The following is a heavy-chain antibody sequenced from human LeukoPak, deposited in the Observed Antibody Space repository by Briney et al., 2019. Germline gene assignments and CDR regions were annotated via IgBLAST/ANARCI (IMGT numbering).Heavy chain of an antibody. CDR2: ISADNGNT. J-gene: IGHJ4*02. CDR3: ARDRYGVRSGSCDY. D-gene: IGHD1-26*01. Sequence: GASVKVSCTASGYTFTSYGISWVRQAPGQGLEWMGWISADNGNTNYAQKLQGRVTMTTDTSTSTAYMELRSLRSDDTAVYYCARDRYGVRSGSCDYWGQGTLVTVSS. V-gene: IGHV1-18*01. CDR1: GYTFTSYG.